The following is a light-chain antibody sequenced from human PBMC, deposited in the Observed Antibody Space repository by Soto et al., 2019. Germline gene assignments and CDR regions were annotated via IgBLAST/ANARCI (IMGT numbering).Light chain of an antibody. CDR2: AAS. Sequence: IQMTQSPSSLSASVGDRVTITCRASQDITSALAWYQQKPGKAPNLLIYAASSLKSGVPSRFSGSGSGTDFTLTISSLQHEDFATYYCQQFNSYVITFGQGTRLEIK. CDR1: QDITSA. CDR3: QQFNSYVIT. J-gene: IGKJ5*01. V-gene: IGKV1-13*02.